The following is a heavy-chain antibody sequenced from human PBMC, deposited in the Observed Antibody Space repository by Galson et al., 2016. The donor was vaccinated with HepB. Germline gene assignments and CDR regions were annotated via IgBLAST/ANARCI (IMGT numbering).Heavy chain of an antibody. J-gene: IGHJ4*02. CDR3: ARDVFLPGTDGAYLDP. CDR1: SGSLSGTNW. Sequence: ETLSLTCAVSSGSLSGTNWWSWVRQSPGKGLEWIGEAYHSGTVAYNPSFKTRVTISVDKSKNQFSLTLTSVTAADTAVYYCARDVFLPGTDGAYLDPWGQGMLVTVTS. D-gene: IGHD2-21*01. V-gene: IGHV4-4*02. CDR2: AYHSGTV.